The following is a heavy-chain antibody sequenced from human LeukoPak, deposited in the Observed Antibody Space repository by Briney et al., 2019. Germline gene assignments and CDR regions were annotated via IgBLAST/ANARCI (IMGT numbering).Heavy chain of an antibody. CDR3: ARIRDTSMADAFDI. J-gene: IGHJ3*02. CDR2: ISYGGSNK. CDR1: GFTFSSYA. V-gene: IGHV3-30-3*01. D-gene: IGHD5-18*01. Sequence: GRSLRLSCAASGFTFSSYAMHWVRQAPGKGLEWVAVISYGGSNKYYADSVKGRFTISRDNSENTLYLQMNSLRAEDTAVYYCARIRDTSMADAFDIWGQGTMVTVSS.